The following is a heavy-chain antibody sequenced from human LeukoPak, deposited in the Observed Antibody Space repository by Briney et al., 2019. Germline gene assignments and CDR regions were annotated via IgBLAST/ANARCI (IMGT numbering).Heavy chain of an antibody. D-gene: IGHD3-3*01. V-gene: IGHV1-69*05. Sequence: SVKVSCKASVGTFSSYAISWVRQAPGQGLEWMGGIIPIFGTANYAQKFQGRVTITTDESTSTAYMELSSLRSEDTAVYYCARCIFGVVLNRHHYYMDVWGKGTTVTVSS. CDR2: IIPIFGTA. CDR1: VGTFSSYA. J-gene: IGHJ6*03. CDR3: ARCIFGVVLNRHHYYMDV.